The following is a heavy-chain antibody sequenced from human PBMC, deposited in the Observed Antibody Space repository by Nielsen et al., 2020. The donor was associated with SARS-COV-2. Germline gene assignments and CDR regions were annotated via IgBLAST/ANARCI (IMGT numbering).Heavy chain of an antibody. CDR1: GGTFSSYT. CDR2: TIPILGIA. D-gene: IGHD2-21*02. J-gene: IGHJ4*02. Sequence: SVKVSCKASGGTFSSYTISWVRQAPGQGLEWMGRTIPILGIANYAQKFQGRVTITADKSTSTAYMELSSLRSEDTAVYYCAGGEYCGGDCYSDYFDYWGQGTLVTVSS. V-gene: IGHV1-69*02. CDR3: AGGEYCGGDCYSDYFDY.